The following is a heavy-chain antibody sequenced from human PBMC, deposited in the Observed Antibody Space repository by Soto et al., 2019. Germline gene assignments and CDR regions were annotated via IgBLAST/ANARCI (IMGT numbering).Heavy chain of an antibody. V-gene: IGHV3-23*01. J-gene: IGHJ4*02. CDR2: ISGSGGHT. CDR3: AKDPTSMIVVGNFDY. D-gene: IGHD3-22*01. Sequence: LRLSCATSVFTFSSSAMHWVRQVPGKGLEWVSGISGSGGHTYYADSVKGRFAISRDRSKNTLYLQMDSLRAEDTAIYYCAKDPTSMIVVGNFDYWGQGALVTVSS. CDR1: VFTFSSSA.